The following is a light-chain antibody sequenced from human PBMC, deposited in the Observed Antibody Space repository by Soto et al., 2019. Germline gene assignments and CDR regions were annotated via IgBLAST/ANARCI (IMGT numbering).Light chain of an antibody. V-gene: IGKV3-11*01. Sequence: ERVLTQSPATLSVSPGERGTLSCRASRSIRSNLAWYHQRPGQAPRLLIYHASITATGLPARFSGGGSGTEFTLTISSLEPEDSAVYYCQQRSNSPPWITFGQGTRLEI. CDR3: QQRSNSPPWIT. J-gene: IGKJ5*01. CDR2: HAS. CDR1: RSIRSN.